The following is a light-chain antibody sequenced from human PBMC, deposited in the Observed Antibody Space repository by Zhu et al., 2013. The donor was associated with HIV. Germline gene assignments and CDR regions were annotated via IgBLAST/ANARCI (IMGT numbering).Light chain of an antibody. Sequence: DIQMTQSPSSLSASVGDRVTITCRASQSINTYLNWYQHKQGKAPKLLIYAASSLQSGVPSRFSGSGSGTDFTLIISSLQPEDFATYYCQQAYNTPMYTFGQGTKLEI. J-gene: IGKJ2*01. CDR3: QQAYNTPMYT. CDR1: QSINTY. CDR2: AAS. V-gene: IGKV1-39*01.